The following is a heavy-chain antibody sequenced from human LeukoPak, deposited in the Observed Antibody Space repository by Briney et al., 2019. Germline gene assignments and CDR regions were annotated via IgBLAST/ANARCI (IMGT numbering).Heavy chain of an antibody. Sequence: GGSLRLSCAASGFTFSDYTMNWVRQAPGKGLEWVSSISGSGTYIYYSDSMKGRFTISRDNAKNSLYLHMNSLRAEDTAMYYCARDLGSRPYYSSGFPPDYWGQGTLVTASS. V-gene: IGHV3-21*01. D-gene: IGHD3-22*01. J-gene: IGHJ4*02. CDR2: ISGSGTYI. CDR3: ARDLGSRPYYSSGFPPDY. CDR1: GFTFSDYT.